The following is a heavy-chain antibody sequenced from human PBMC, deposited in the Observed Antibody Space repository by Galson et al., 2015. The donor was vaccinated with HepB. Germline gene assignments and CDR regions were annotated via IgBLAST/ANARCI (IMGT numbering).Heavy chain of an antibody. D-gene: IGHD3-22*01. CDR1: GFTFSSYA. V-gene: IGHV3-23*01. Sequence: SLRLSCAASGFTFSSYAMSWVRQAPGKGLEWVSAISGSGGSTYYADSVKGRFTISRDNSKNTLYLQMNSLRAEDTAVYYCAKDGSITMIVVVIYYFDYWGQGTLVTVSS. CDR2: ISGSGGST. CDR3: AKDGSITMIVVVIYYFDY. J-gene: IGHJ4*02.